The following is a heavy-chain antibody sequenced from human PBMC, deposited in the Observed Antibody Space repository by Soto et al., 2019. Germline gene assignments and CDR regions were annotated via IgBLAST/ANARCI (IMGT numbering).Heavy chain of an antibody. CDR1: GGSISSYY. CDR3: VRVTAYYFDY. D-gene: IGHD4-4*01. J-gene: IGHJ4*02. CDR2: IYYSGST. Sequence: SETLSLTCTVSGGSISSYYWSWIRQPPGKGLEWIGYIYYSGSTNYNPSLKSRVTTSVDTSKNQFSLKLSSVTAADTAVYYCVRVTAYYFDYWGQGTLVTVSS. V-gene: IGHV4-59*08.